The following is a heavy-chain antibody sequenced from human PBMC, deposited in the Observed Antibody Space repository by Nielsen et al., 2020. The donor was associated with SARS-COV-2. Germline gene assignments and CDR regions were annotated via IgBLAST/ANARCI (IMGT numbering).Heavy chain of an antibody. CDR1: GGSISSSSYY. CDR3: ARHLVLLWFGELSTFDY. D-gene: IGHD3-10*01. CDR2: IYYSGST. Sequence: SETLSLTCTVSGGSISSSSYYWGWIRQPPGKGLEWIGSIYYSGSTYYNPSLKSRVTISVDTSKNQFSPKLSSVTAADTAVYYCARHLVLLWFGELSTFDYWGQGTLVTVSS. V-gene: IGHV4-39*01. J-gene: IGHJ4*02.